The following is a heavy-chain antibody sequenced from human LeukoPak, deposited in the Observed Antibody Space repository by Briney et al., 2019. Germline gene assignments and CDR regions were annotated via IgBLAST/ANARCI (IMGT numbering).Heavy chain of an antibody. CDR3: AKLRDFFDSSGQFDY. CDR2: TSGSGDGT. J-gene: IGHJ4*02. D-gene: IGHD3-22*01. Sequence: GGSLRLSCAAYGFTFSSYAMSWVRQAPGKGLEWVSATSGSGDGTFYADSVKGRFTISRDNSKNTLYLQMNSLRAEDTAIYYCAKLRDFFDSSGQFDYWGQGTLVTVSS. V-gene: IGHV3-23*01. CDR1: GFTFSSYA.